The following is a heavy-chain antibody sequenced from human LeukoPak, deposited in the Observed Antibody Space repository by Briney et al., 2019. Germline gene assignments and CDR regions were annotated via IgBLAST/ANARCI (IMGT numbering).Heavy chain of an antibody. J-gene: IGHJ3*02. Sequence: ASVKVSCKASGYTFTSYDINWVRQATGQGLEWMGWMNPNSGNTGYAQKFQGRVTMTRNTSISTAYMELSSLRSEDTAVYYCARGRVTMTVGRGVAFDIWGQGTMVTVSS. V-gene: IGHV1-8*01. CDR2: MNPNSGNT. D-gene: IGHD3-22*01. CDR3: ARGRVTMTVGRGVAFDI. CDR1: GYTFTSYD.